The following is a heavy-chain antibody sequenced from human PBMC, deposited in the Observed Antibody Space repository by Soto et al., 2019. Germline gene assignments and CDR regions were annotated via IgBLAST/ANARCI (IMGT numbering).Heavy chain of an antibody. CDR1: GFTFSSYA. Sequence: GGSLRLSCAASGFTFSSYAMSWVRQAPGKGLEWVSAISGSGGSTYYADSVKGRFTISRDNSKNTLYLQMNSLRAEDTAVYYCARPVSFGDSTSSHNGGRGNYYYYGMDVWGQGTTVTVSS. CDR2: ISGSGGST. CDR3: ARPVSFGDSTSSHNGGRGNYYYYGMDV. J-gene: IGHJ6*02. V-gene: IGHV3-23*01. D-gene: IGHD2-2*01.